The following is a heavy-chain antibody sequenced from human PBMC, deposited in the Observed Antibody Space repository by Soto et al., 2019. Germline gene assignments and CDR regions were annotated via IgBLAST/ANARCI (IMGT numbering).Heavy chain of an antibody. Sequence: GGSLRLSCAASGFTFSSYAMSWVRQAPGKGLEWVSAISGSGGSTYYADSVKGRFTISRDNSKNTLYLQMNSLRAEDTAVYYCAKGGTSVLRFLEWPLYPLFDYWGQGTLVTVSS. CDR3: AKGGTSVLRFLEWPLYPLFDY. D-gene: IGHD3-3*01. CDR1: GFTFSSYA. J-gene: IGHJ4*02. CDR2: ISGSGGST. V-gene: IGHV3-23*01.